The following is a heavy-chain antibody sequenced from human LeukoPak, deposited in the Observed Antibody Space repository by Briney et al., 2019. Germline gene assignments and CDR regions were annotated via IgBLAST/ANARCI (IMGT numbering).Heavy chain of an antibody. J-gene: IGHJ4*02. V-gene: IGHV4-61*02. CDR2: IYTSGST. D-gene: IGHD6-6*01. Sequence: PSETLSLTCTVSGGSISSGSYYWSWIRQPAGKGLEWIGRIYTSGSTNYNPSLKSRVTISVDTSKNQFSLKLSSVTAADTAVYYCARADQDGTSIAATWGQGTLVTVSS. CDR3: ARADQDGTSIAAT. CDR1: GGSISSGSYY.